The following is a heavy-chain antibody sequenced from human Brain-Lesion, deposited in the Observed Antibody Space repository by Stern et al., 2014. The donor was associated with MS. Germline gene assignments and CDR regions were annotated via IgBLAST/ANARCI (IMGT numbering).Heavy chain of an antibody. CDR2: IYYSGGT. Sequence: QLQLQESGPGLVKPSQTLSLTCTVSGGSISSGGHYWSWIRQHPGKGLEWIGYIYYSGGTFYNPSLKSRVTISLDKTKNQFLLTLSSATPVDPSVDYCASRGIGTSYGQNCFDPWGQGTLVTVSS. J-gene: IGHJ5*02. V-gene: IGHV4-31*03. D-gene: IGHD1-26*01. CDR1: GGSISSGGHY. CDR3: ASRGIGTSYGQNCFDP.